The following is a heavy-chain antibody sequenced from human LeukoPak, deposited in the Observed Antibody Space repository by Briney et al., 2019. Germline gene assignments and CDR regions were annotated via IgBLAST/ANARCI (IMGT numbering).Heavy chain of an antibody. V-gene: IGHV1-69*04. CDR2: IIPILGIA. D-gene: IGHD4-23*01. Sequence: GASVKVSCKASGGTFSSYAISWVRQAPGQGLEWMGRIIPILGIANYAQKFQGRVTITADKSTSTAYMELSSLRSEDTAVYYCARFGGPTVVTPGGEFGFDYWGQGTLVTVSS. CDR1: GGTFSSYA. CDR3: ARFGGPTVVTPGGEFGFDY. J-gene: IGHJ4*02.